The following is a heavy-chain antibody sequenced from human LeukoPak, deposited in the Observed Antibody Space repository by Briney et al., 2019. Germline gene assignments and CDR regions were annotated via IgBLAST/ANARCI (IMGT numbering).Heavy chain of an antibody. CDR1: GYTFTCYY. D-gene: IGHD1-1*01. Sequence: ASVKVSCKASGYTFTCYYMHWVRQAPGQGLEWMGWINPNSGGTNYAQKFQGRVTMTRDTSISTAYMELSRVRSDDTAVYYCARGTTGTTDYFDYWGQGTLVTISS. CDR3: ARGTTGTTDYFDY. CDR2: INPNSGGT. J-gene: IGHJ4*02. V-gene: IGHV1-2*02.